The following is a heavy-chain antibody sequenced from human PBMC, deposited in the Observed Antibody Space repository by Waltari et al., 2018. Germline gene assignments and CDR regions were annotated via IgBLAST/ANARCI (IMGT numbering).Heavy chain of an antibody. CDR3: ARDAVHSDFWGGSPNWFDP. CDR1: GASVSTNY. Sequence: QVHLQESSPGLVKPSQTLSLTCALSGARVSGASVSTNYWNWIRQPAGKGLEWIGRMYFSGSIIYNPSLKSRVTMSVDTSKNEFSLKMTSLTAADTAVYYCARDAVHSDFWGGSPNWFDPWGQGILVTVSS. J-gene: IGHJ5*02. CDR2: MYFSGSI. D-gene: IGHD3-3*01. V-gene: IGHV4-4*07.